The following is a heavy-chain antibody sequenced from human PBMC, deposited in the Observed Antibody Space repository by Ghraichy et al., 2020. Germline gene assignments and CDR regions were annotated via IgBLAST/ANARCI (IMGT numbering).Heavy chain of an antibody. CDR2: ISAYNGNT. V-gene: IGHV1-18*04. CDR3: ARRPSGQWLVLCDY. D-gene: IGHD6-19*01. Sequence: ASVKVSCKASGYTFTSYGISWVRQAPGQGLEWMGWISAYNGNTNYAQKLQGRVTMTTDTSTSTAYMELRSLRSDDTAVYYCARRPSGQWLVLCDYWGQGTLVTVSS. CDR1: GYTFTSYG. J-gene: IGHJ4*02.